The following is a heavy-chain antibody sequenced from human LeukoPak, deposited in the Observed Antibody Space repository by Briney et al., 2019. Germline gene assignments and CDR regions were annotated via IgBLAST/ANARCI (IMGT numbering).Heavy chain of an antibody. D-gene: IGHD4-23*01. CDR2: FDPEDGET. CDR3: ARDPNSRVVRTYYYYMDV. CDR1: GYTLTELS. Sequence: ASVKVSCKVSGYTLTELSMHWVRQAPGKGLEWMGGFDPEDGETIYAQKFQGRVTMTEDTSTDTAYMELSSLRSEDTAVYYCARDPNSRVVRTYYYYMDVWGKGTTVTVSS. J-gene: IGHJ6*03. V-gene: IGHV1-24*01.